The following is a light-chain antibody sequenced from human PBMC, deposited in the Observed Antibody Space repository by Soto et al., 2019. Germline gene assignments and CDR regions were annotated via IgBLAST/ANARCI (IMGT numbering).Light chain of an antibody. V-gene: IGKV1-5*03. CDR3: QQYSSYPLT. Sequence: DIQMTQSPSTLSASVGDRVTITCRASQSISFWLAWYQQQPGKAPKLLINKASRLESGVPSRFSGSGSGTEFTLTISSLQPDDFATYYCQQYSSYPLTFGPGTKADIE. CDR2: KAS. J-gene: IGKJ3*01. CDR1: QSISFW.